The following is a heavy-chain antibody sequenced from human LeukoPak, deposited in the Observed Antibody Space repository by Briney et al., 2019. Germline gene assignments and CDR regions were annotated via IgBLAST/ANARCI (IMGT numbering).Heavy chain of an antibody. J-gene: IGHJ4*02. CDR3: ARHEGYSYAFDY. Sequence: SETLALTCTVSGGSISSYYWSWIRQPPGKGLEWIGYIYYSGSTNYNPSQESRLTISADTSKNQFSLKLSSVTAADTAVYFCARHEGYSYAFDYWGQGTLVTVSS. V-gene: IGHV4-59*08. D-gene: IGHD5-18*01. CDR1: GGSISSYY. CDR2: IYYSGST.